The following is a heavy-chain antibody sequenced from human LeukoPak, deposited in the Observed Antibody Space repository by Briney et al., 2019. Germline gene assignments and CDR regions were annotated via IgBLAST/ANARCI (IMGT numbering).Heavy chain of an antibody. D-gene: IGHD4-17*01. CDR3: ARAHPSSTVTFDH. Sequence: SETLSLTCTVSGGSISSGGFYWNWIRQHPGKGLEWIGYIHYSGSTYYNPSLKSRLTISVDTSKNQFSLRLSSVTAADTAVYYCARAHPSSTVTFDHWGQGTLVTVSS. J-gene: IGHJ4*02. CDR1: GGSISSGGFY. CDR2: IHYSGST. V-gene: IGHV4-31*03.